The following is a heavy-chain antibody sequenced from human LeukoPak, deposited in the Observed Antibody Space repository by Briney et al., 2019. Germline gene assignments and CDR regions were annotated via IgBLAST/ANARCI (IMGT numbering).Heavy chain of an antibody. D-gene: IGHD3-9*01. V-gene: IGHV4-39*07. CDR3: AGDILTGYSY. CDR2: INRSGST. Sequence: SETLSLTCTVSGGSISSGGYYWSWIRQPPGKGLEWIGEINRSGSTNYNPSLKSRVTISVDTSKNQFSLKLSSVTAADTAVYYCAGDILTGYSYWGQGTLVTVSS. CDR1: GGSISSGGYY. J-gene: IGHJ4*02.